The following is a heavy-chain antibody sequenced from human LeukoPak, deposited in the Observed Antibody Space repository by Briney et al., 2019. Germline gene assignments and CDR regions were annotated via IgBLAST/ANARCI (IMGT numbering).Heavy chain of an antibody. CDR3: VPSAMPELDY. Sequence: GGSLRLSCEASGFTFSSHWMSWVRQAPGKGLEWVANINQLGSAKYYVDSVKGRFTISRENAKNSLYLQMNSLKVEDTAVYYCVPSAMPELDYWGQGNPGSVSS. CDR2: INQLGSAK. J-gene: IGHJ4*02. CDR1: GFTFSSHW. V-gene: IGHV3-7*02. D-gene: IGHD2-2*01.